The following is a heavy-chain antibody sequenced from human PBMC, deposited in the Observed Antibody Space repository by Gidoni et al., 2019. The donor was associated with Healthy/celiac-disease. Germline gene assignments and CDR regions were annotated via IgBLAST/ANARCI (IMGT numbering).Heavy chain of an antibody. CDR2: IYYSGCT. J-gene: IGHJ6*02. CDR3: ASSFSGDGYNLYYYYGMDV. D-gene: IGHD5-12*01. V-gene: IGHV4-39*01. CDR1: RGPICSSICY. Sequence: QLQLQASVPGLLKPQETTSRTRTVCRGPICSSICYRGWLRPPPGNALEWRVGTSYSGRIRQPPGQGLEWIGRIYYSGCTYYTPSLKSRVTRSVDTSKNQFSLKLSSVTAADTAEYDCASSFSGDGYNLYYYYGMDVWGQGTTVTVSS.